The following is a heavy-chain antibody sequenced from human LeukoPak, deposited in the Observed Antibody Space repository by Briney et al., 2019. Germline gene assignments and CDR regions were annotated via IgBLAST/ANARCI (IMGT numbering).Heavy chain of an antibody. J-gene: IGHJ4*02. CDR2: IRYDGSNR. Sequence: GGSLRLSCAASGFTFSSYGMHWVRQAPGKGLEWVAFIRYDGSNRYYADSVKGRFTISRDNSKNTLYLQMNSLRAEDTAVYYCARGQLCSTSCYTKAQLGYWGQGTLVTVSS. D-gene: IGHD2-2*02. CDR3: ARGQLCSTSCYTKAQLGY. CDR1: GFTFSSYG. V-gene: IGHV3-30*02.